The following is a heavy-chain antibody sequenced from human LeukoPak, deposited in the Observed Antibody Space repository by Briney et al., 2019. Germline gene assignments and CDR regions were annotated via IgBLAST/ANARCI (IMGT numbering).Heavy chain of an antibody. CDR3: ARHSHSGYDLNL. V-gene: IGHV4-38-2*02. CDR2: IYHSGST. Sequence: PSETLSLTCTVSGYSISSGYYWGWIRQPPGKGLEWIGSIYHSGSTYYNPSLKTRVTISVDTSKNQFSLKLSSVTAADTAVYYCARHSHSGYDLNLWGQGTMVTVPS. D-gene: IGHD5-12*01. CDR1: GYSISSGYY. J-gene: IGHJ3*01.